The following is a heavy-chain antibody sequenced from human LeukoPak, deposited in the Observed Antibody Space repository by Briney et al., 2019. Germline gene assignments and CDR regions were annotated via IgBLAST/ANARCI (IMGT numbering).Heavy chain of an antibody. Sequence: SETLSLTCTVSGGSISSSSYYWGWIRQPPGKGLEWIGSIYYSGSTYYNPSLKSRVTISVDTSKNQFSLKLSSVTAAHTAVYYCARGYCSGGSCYSYYYYNYMDVWGKGTTVTVSS. J-gene: IGHJ6*03. D-gene: IGHD2-15*01. CDR2: IYYSGST. CDR1: GGSISSSSYY. V-gene: IGHV4-39*07. CDR3: ARGYCSGGSCYSYYYYNYMDV.